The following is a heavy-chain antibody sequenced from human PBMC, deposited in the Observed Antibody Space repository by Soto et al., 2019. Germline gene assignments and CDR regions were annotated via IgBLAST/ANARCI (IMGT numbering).Heavy chain of an antibody. Sequence: SETASLTCTVSDGSISRGDYYWSWIRQHPGKGLEWIGYIYYSGSTYYNPSLKSRVTISVDTSKNQFSLKLSSVTAADTAVYYCAREYYYDSSGLELTIDAFDIWGQGTMVTVSS. CDR2: IYYSGST. J-gene: IGHJ3*02. V-gene: IGHV4-31*03. CDR1: DGSISRGDYY. D-gene: IGHD3-22*01. CDR3: AREYYYDSSGLELTIDAFDI.